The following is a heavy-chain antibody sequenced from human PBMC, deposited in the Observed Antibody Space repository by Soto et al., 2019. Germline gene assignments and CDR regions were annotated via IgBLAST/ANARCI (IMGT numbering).Heavy chain of an antibody. D-gene: IGHD3-22*01. CDR2: IIPIFGTA. J-gene: IGHJ2*01. Sequence: ASVQVSCKASGGTFSSYAISWVRQAPGQGLEWMGGIIPIFGTANYAQKFQGRVTITADKSTSTAYMELSSLRSEDTAVYYCARVLDYYESSGYYLYWYFDLWGRGTLVTVSS. CDR1: GGTFSSYA. V-gene: IGHV1-69*06. CDR3: ARVLDYYESSGYYLYWYFDL.